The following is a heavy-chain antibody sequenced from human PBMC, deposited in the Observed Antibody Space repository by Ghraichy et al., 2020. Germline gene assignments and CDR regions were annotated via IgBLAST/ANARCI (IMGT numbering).Heavy chain of an antibody. Sequence: ETLSLTCAVYGGSFSGYYWSWIRQPPGKGLEWIGEINHSGSTNYNPSLKSRVTISVDTSKNQFSLKLSSVTAADTAVYYCARGSSGWGGYWGQGTLVTVSS. CDR2: INHSGST. J-gene: IGHJ4*02. CDR3: ARGSSGWGGY. CDR1: GGSFSGYY. D-gene: IGHD6-19*01. V-gene: IGHV4-34*01.